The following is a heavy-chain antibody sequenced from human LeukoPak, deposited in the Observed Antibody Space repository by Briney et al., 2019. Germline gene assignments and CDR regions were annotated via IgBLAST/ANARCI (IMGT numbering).Heavy chain of an antibody. J-gene: IGHJ4*02. Sequence: PGGTLRLSCAASGFSFSTYAMSWVRQAPARGPEWVSSISGGGETFYADSLKGRFTLSRDESRNTVYLQMNNLRVEDTAIYYCAKANWVSNGDADWWGQGTQVTVSS. CDR1: GFSFSTYA. CDR3: AKANWVSNGDADW. V-gene: IGHV3-23*01. D-gene: IGHD3-9*01. CDR2: ISGGGET.